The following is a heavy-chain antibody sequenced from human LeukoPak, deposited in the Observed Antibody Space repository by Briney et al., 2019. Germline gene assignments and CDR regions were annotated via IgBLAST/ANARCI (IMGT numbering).Heavy chain of an antibody. J-gene: IGHJ4*02. CDR1: GFTFSSYA. Sequence: GGSLRLSCAASGFTFSSYAMHWVRQAPGKGLEWVAVISYDGSNKYYADSVKGRFTISRDNSKNTLFLQMSSLTAEDTAVYYCAKDPDYGDYTTDYWGQGTLVTVSS. D-gene: IGHD4-17*01. V-gene: IGHV3-30-3*01. CDR2: ISYDGSNK. CDR3: AKDPDYGDYTTDY.